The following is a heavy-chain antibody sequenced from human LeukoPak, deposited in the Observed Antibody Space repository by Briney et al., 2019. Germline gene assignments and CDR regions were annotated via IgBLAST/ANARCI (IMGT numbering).Heavy chain of an antibody. CDR2: IYYSGST. CDR3: ARGYCSGGNCYFIFDY. J-gene: IGHJ4*02. CDR1: GFTFSSYA. D-gene: IGHD2-15*01. V-gene: IGHV4-39*01. Sequence: GSLRLSCAASGFTFSSYAMSWVRQPPGKGLEWIGSIYYSGSTYYNPSLKSRVTISVDTSKNQFSLKLSSVTAADTAVYYCARGYCSGGNCYFIFDYWGQGTLVTVSS.